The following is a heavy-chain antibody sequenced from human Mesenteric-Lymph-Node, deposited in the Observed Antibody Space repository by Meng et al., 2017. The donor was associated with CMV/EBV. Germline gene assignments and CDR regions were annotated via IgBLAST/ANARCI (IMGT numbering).Heavy chain of an antibody. D-gene: IGHD3-10*01. Sequence: VDLVEAGGGLVQPGGSLRLACVAAGFNVRDKYMSWVRQAPGKGLEWVCIIYRGDNTYYIDSVKDRFTVSRDNSKNTMYLQMNSLRVEDTAVYYCTGDSVSNPNLDYWGQGTLVTVSS. V-gene: IGHV3-66*01. CDR1: GFNVRDKY. J-gene: IGHJ4*02. CDR3: TGDSVSNPNLDY. CDR2: IYRGDNT.